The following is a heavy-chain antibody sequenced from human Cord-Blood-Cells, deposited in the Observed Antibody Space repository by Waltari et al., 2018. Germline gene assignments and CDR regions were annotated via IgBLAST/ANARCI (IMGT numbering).Heavy chain of an antibody. V-gene: IGHV4-39*01. CDR3: ASEYSSSSNWFDP. CDR1: GGSISSSSYY. CDR2: IYYSGST. Sequence: QLQLQASGPGLVKPSETLSLTCTVSGGSISSSSYYWGWIRQPPGKGLEWIGSIYYSGSTYYNPSLKSRVTISVDTSKNQFSLKLSSVTAADTAVYYCASEYSSSSNWFDPWGQGTLVTVSS. D-gene: IGHD6-6*01. J-gene: IGHJ5*02.